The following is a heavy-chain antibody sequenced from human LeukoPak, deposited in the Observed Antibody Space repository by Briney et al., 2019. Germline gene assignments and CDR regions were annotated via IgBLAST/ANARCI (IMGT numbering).Heavy chain of an antibody. Sequence: SETLSLTCTVSGGSISSNYWSWVRQPPGKGLEWIGYIYYSGSTNYNPSLKSRVTISVDTSKNQFSLKLSSVTAADTAVYYCARCGPRYISDYWGQGTLVTVSS. D-gene: IGHD1-1*01. J-gene: IGHJ4*02. CDR3: ARCGPRYISDY. CDR1: GGSISSNY. V-gene: IGHV4-59*01. CDR2: IYYSGST.